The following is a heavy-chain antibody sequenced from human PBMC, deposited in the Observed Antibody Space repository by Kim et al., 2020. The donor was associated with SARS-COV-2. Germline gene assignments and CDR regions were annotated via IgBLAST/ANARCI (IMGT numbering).Heavy chain of an antibody. CDR3: ARVGSGNEIDY. CDR1: GGSISSGGYY. Sequence: SETLSLTCTVSGGSISSGGYYWSWIRQHPGKGLEWIGYIYYSGSTYYNPSLKSRVTISVDTSKNQFSLKLSSVTAADTAVYYCARVGSGNEIDYWGQGTLVTVSS. D-gene: IGHD3-10*01. CDR2: IYYSGST. J-gene: IGHJ4*02. V-gene: IGHV4-31*03.